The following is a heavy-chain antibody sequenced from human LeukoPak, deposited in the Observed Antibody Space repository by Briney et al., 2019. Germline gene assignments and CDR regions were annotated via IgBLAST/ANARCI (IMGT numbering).Heavy chain of an antibody. CDR2: IKQDGSEK. Sequence: GGSLRLSCAASGFTFSSYWMSWVRQAPGKGLEWVANIKQDGSEKYYVDSVKGRFTISRDNAKNTLYLQMNSLRAEDTAVYYCAKLSYVADSSGYYLLAFDIWGQGTMVTVSS. CDR1: GFTFSSYW. CDR3: AKLSYVADSSGYYLLAFDI. V-gene: IGHV3-7*03. D-gene: IGHD3-22*01. J-gene: IGHJ3*02.